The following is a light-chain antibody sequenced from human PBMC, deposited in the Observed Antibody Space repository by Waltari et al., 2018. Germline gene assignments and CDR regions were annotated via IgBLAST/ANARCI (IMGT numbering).Light chain of an antibody. Sequence: SYVLTQPPSVSVAPGETARITCGGNDLESKSVHWYRQRPGQAPVLVISYDSDLPSGIPERFSGSNSGNTATLTISRVEAGDEADYYCQVWDANTDPGVFGTGTEVTVL. CDR1: DLESKS. V-gene: IGLV3-21*01. J-gene: IGLJ1*01. CDR3: QVWDANTDPGV. CDR2: YDS.